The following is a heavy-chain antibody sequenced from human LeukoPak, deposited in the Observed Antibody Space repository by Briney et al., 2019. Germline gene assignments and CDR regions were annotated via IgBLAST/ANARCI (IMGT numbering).Heavy chain of an antibody. CDR3: ARKVRGVIRTSYFDY. CDR1: GYTFTNYY. V-gene: IGHV1-46*01. CDR2: IIPSGGTT. J-gene: IGHJ4*02. Sequence: ASVKVSCKASGYTFTNYYMHWVRQAPGQGLEWMGIIIPSGGTTTYAQKFQGRVTMTRDTSTSTVYMELSSLRSEDTAVYYCARKVRGVIRTSYFDYWGQGTLVTVSS. D-gene: IGHD3-10*01.